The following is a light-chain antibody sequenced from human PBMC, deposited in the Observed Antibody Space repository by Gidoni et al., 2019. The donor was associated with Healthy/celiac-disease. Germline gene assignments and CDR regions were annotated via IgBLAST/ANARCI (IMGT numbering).Light chain of an antibody. Sequence: DIQMTQSPSSLSASVGDRVTITCRASQSISSYLNWYQQKPGKAPKLLIYAASSLQSGVPSRVSGSGAGTDFTLTISSLQPEDFATYYWQQSYSTWTFGQXTKVEIK. CDR2: AAS. CDR3: QQSYSTWT. J-gene: IGKJ1*01. CDR1: QSISSY. V-gene: IGKV1-39*01.